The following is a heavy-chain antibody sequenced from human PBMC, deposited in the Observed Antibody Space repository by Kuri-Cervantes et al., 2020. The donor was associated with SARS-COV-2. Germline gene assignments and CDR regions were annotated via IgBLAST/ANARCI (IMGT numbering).Heavy chain of an antibody. CDR2: ISAHDGNT. D-gene: IGHD6-19*01. CDR3: ARDAGQWLGDNWFDP. Sequence: ASVKVSCKASGYTFTVYGVTWVRQAPGRGPEWMGWISAHDGNTKYSQKFQGRITMTTDISTNTAYMELESLRSDDTAVYYCARDAGQWLGDNWFDPWGQGTLVTVSS. V-gene: IGHV1-18*01. J-gene: IGHJ5*02. CDR1: GYTFTVYG.